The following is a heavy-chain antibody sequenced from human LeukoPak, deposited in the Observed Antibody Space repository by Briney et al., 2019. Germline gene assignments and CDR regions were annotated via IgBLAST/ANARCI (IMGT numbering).Heavy chain of an antibody. V-gene: IGHV4-31*03. D-gene: IGHD4/OR15-4a*01. J-gene: IGHJ4*02. CDR2: IYYSGST. Sequence: PSETLSLTCSVSGASMRGAGYSWFWIRQFPGKGLEWIGYIYYSGSTAYNPSLKSRVAVSLDTSENQFSLNLTSVTAADTAVYFCARDGATGVLDHWGLGTLVTVSS. CDR3: ARDGATGVLDH. CDR1: GASMRGAGYS.